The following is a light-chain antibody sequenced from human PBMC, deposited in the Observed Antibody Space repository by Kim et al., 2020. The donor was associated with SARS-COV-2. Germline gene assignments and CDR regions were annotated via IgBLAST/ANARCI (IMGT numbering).Light chain of an antibody. CDR1: SSDVGGYNY. J-gene: IGLJ1*01. Sequence: QSVTLSCTGTSSDVGGYNYVSWYQPHPGKAPKVMIYEVSKRPSGVPDRFSGSKSGNTASLTVSGLQAEDEADYYCTSYAGSNNLGVFGTGTKVTVL. V-gene: IGLV2-8*01. CDR3: TSYAGSNNLGV. CDR2: EVS.